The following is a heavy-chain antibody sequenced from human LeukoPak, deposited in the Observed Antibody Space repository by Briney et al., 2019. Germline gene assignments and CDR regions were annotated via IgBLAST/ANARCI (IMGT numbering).Heavy chain of an antibody. Sequence: ASVRVSCKASGYTFTSYGISWVRQAPGQGLEWMGWISAYNGNTNYAQKLQGRVTMTTDTSTSTAYMELRSLRSDDTAVFYCAREVGYSSGLFLYYFDYWGQGTLVTVSS. J-gene: IGHJ4*02. CDR1: GYTFTSYG. CDR2: ISAYNGNT. CDR3: AREVGYSSGLFLYYFDY. D-gene: IGHD6-19*01. V-gene: IGHV1-18*01.